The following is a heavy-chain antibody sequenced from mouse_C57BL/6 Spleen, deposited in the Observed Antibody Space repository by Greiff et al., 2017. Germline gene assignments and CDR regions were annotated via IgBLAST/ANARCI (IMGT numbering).Heavy chain of an antibody. D-gene: IGHD2-4*01. CDR2: INPSNGGT. Sequence: QVQLQQPGTELVKPGASVKLSCKASGYTFTSYWMHWVKQRPGQGLEWIGNINPSNGGTNYNEKFKSKATLTVDKSSSTAYMQLSSLTSADSAVSYCAREGRGLRQFAYWGQGTLVPVSA. CDR3: AREGRGLRQFAY. CDR1: GYTFTSYW. V-gene: IGHV1-53*01. J-gene: IGHJ3*01.